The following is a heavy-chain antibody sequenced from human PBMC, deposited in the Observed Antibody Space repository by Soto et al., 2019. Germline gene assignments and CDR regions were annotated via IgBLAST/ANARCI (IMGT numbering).Heavy chain of an antibody. CDR2: INHSGST. V-gene: IGHV4-34*01. CDR3: ARTRNNWFDP. CDR1: GGSFSGYY. J-gene: IGHJ5*02. Sequence: PSETPSLTCAVCGGSFSGYYWSWIRQPPGKGLEWIGEINHSGSTNYNPSLKSRVTISVDTSKNQFSLKLSSVTAADTAVYYCARTRNNWFDPWGQGTLVTVSS.